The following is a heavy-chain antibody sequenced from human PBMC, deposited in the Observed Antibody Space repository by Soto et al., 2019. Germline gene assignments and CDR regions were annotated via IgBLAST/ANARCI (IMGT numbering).Heavy chain of an antibody. CDR2: IHYSGST. CDR3: AREWSSFDY. J-gene: IGHJ4*02. Sequence: ETLSLTCAVYGGSFSGYYWSWIRQPPGKGLEWIAYIHYSGSTNYNPSLKSRVTISVDTSKNQFSLKLSSATAADTAVYYCAREWSSFDYWGQGALVTVSS. V-gene: IGHV4-59*01. CDR1: GGSFSGYY. D-gene: IGHD2-15*01.